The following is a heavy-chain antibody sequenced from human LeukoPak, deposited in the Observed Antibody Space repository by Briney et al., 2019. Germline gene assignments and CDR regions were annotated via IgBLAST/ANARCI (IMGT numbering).Heavy chain of an antibody. J-gene: IGHJ4*02. CDR3: ARHYLYDTSGDGTYYFDY. V-gene: IGHV4-38-2*02. D-gene: IGHD3-22*01. Sequence: SETLSLTCIVSGYSINSGYHWGWIRQPPGKVLEWIGSIYHSGSTYYNPSLKSRVTISIDTSKNQFSLKLSSVTAAATAVYYCARHYLYDTSGDGTYYFDYWGQGTLVTVSS. CDR2: IYHSGST. CDR1: GYSINSGYH.